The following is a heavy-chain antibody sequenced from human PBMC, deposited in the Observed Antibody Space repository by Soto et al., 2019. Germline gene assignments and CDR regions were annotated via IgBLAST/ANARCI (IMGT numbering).Heavy chain of an antibody. Sequence: PGGSLRLSCAASGFTFSSYAMSWVRQAPGKGLEWVSAISGSGGSTYYADSVKGRFTISRDNSKNTLYLQMNSLRAEDTAVYYCAKDRDSGWTRDWFDPWGQGTLVTVSS. V-gene: IGHV3-23*01. CDR1: GFTFSSYA. CDR3: AKDRDSGWTRDWFDP. CDR2: ISGSGGST. J-gene: IGHJ5*02. D-gene: IGHD6-19*01.